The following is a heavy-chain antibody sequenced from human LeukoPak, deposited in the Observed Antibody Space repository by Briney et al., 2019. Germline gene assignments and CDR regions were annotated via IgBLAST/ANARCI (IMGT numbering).Heavy chain of an antibody. J-gene: IGHJ4*02. CDR2: IKLDGTQK. D-gene: IGHD3/OR15-3a*01. V-gene: IGHV3-7*01. Sequence: PGGSLRLSCAASGFTFRNYWMSWIRQAPGRGLEWVANIKLDGTQKNYIQSVRGRFTTSRDNARNFLYLQLSSLRAEDTAVYYCTRDFWTDYWGQGTLVTVSS. CDR3: TRDFWTDY. CDR1: GFTFRNYW.